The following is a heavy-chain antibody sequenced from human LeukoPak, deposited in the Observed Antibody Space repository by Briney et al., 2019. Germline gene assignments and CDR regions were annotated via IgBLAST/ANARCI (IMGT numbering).Heavy chain of an antibody. J-gene: IGHJ5*02. CDR3: ARCLRLSNWFDP. CDR1: GYSISSGYY. CDR2: IYHSGST. V-gene: IGHV4-38-2*02. Sequence: SETLSLTCTVSGYSISSGYYWGWIRQPPGKGLEWIGSIYHSGSTYYNPSLKSRVTISVDTSKNQFSLKLSSVTAADTAVYYCARCLRLSNWFDPWGQGTLVTVSS. D-gene: IGHD2-21*01.